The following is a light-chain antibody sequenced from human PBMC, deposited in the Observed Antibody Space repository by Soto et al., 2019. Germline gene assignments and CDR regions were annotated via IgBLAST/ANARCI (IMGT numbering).Light chain of an antibody. J-gene: IGKJ1*01. Sequence: GDRVTITCRASQSIKSYLNWYQQKPGKAPKLLIYGASSLQSGVPSRFSGSGSGTDFTLTINSLQPEDFATYYCQHSYNTPRTFGQGTKVEIK. CDR1: QSIKSY. CDR3: QHSYNTPRT. CDR2: GAS. V-gene: IGKV1-39*01.